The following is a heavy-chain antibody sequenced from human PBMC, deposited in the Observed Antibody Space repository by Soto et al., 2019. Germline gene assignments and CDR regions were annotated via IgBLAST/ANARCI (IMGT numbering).Heavy chain of an antibody. CDR1: GGSISSGDYY. CDR3: ARDTYSGYDFGL. Sequence: LSLTCTVSGGSISSGDYYWSWIRQPPGKGLEWIGYIYYSGSTYYNPSLKSRVTISAGTSKNQLSLQLTSVTAADTAVYYCARDTYSGYDFGLWGQGTLVTVSS. V-gene: IGHV4-30-4*01. CDR2: IYYSGST. D-gene: IGHD5-12*01. J-gene: IGHJ5*02.